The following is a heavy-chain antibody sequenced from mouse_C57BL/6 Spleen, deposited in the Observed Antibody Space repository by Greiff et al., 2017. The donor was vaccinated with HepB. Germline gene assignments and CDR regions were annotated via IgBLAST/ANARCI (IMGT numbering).Heavy chain of an antibody. CDR3: ARVVPYWYFDV. Sequence: EVKLVESGGGLVKPGGSLKLSCAASGFTFSDYGMHWVRQAPEKGLEWVAYISSGSSTIYYADTVKGRFTISRDNAKNTLFLQMTSLRSEDTAMYYCARVVPYWYFDVWGTGTTVTVSS. J-gene: IGHJ1*03. V-gene: IGHV5-17*01. D-gene: IGHD1-1*01. CDR1: GFTFSDYG. CDR2: ISSGSSTI.